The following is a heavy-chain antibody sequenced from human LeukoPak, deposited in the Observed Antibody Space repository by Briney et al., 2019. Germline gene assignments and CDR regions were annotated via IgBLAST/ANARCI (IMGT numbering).Heavy chain of an antibody. CDR2: INLNSGGT. Sequence: ASVKVSCKASGYTFTGYYMHWVRQAPGQGLEWMGWINLNSGGTNYAQKFQGWVTMTRDTSISTAYMELSRLRSDDTAVYYCARGQWGWGSLEAFDIWGQGTMVTVSS. V-gene: IGHV1-2*04. CDR1: GYTFTGYY. J-gene: IGHJ3*02. CDR3: ARGQWGWGSLEAFDI. D-gene: IGHD3-16*02.